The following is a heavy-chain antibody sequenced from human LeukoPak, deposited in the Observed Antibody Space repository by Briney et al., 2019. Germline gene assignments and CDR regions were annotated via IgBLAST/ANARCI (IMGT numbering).Heavy chain of an antibody. J-gene: IGHJ4*02. CDR1: GGSISSGGYS. D-gene: IGHD1-26*01. CDR3: ARFAPYSGLFDS. CDR2: IYHSGST. V-gene: IGHV4-30-2*01. Sequence: PSQTLSLTCAVSGGSISSGGYSWSWIRQPPGKGLEWIGYIYHSGSTYYNPSLKGRVTISEDTSKRQFFLRLSSVTAADTAIYYCARFAPYSGLFDSWGQGTLVTVPS.